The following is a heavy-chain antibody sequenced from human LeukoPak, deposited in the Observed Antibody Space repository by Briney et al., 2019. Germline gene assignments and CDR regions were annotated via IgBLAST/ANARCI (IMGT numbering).Heavy chain of an antibody. Sequence: PSETLSLTCAVYGGSFSGYYWSWIRQPPGKGLEWIGEINHSGSTNYNPSPKSRVTISVDTSKNQFSLKLSSVTAADTAVYYCASANYVGGLDYWGQGTLVTVSS. J-gene: IGHJ4*02. CDR2: INHSGST. V-gene: IGHV4-34*01. CDR3: ASANYVGGLDY. D-gene: IGHD4/OR15-4a*01. CDR1: GGSFSGYY.